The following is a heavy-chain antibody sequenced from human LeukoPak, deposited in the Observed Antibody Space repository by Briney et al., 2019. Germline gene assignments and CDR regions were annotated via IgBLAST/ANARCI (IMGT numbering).Heavy chain of an antibody. CDR3: AKGQAATA. Sequence: GGSLRLSCAASGFTFSSYVMSWVRQAPGKGLEWVSAISGSAYSTDYADSVKGRFTISRDNSKNTQSLQMNSLRAEDTALYYCAKGQAATAWGQGTLVTVSS. V-gene: IGHV3-23*01. CDR1: GFTFSSYV. CDR2: ISGSAYST. J-gene: IGHJ5*02. D-gene: IGHD6-13*01.